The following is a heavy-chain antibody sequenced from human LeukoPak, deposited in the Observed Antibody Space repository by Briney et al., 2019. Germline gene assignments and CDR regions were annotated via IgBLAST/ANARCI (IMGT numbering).Heavy chain of an antibody. V-gene: IGHV4-34*01. CDR3: ARIIEYSSISPNYYYYYYMDV. CDR1: GGSFSGYY. CDR2: INHSGST. D-gene: IGHD6-6*01. Sequence: SETLSLTCAVYGGSFSGYYWSWIRQPPGKGLEWIGEINHSGSTNYNPSLKSRVTITGDTSKNQFSLKLSSVTAADTAVYYCARIIEYSSISPNYYYYYYMDVWGKGTTVTVSS. J-gene: IGHJ6*03.